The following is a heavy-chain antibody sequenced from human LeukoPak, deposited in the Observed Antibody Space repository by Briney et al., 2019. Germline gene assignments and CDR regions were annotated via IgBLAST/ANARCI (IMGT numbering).Heavy chain of an antibody. D-gene: IGHD6-13*01. CDR3: ARLPDRSSWLDF. CDR1: GGSISSSSYY. J-gene: IGHJ5*01. V-gene: IGHV4-61*05. Sequence: PSETLSLTCTVSGGSISSSSYYWGWIRQPPGKGLEWIGYIYKSGSTNYNPSLKSRVTISVDSSKNQFSLTVSSVTAADTAVYYCARLPDRSSWLDFWGQGILVAVSS. CDR2: IYKSGST.